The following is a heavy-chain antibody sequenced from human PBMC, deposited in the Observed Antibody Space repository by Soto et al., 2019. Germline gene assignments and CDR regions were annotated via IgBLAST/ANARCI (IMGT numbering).Heavy chain of an antibody. CDR2: ISGSGGST. Sequence: GGSLRLSCAASGFTFSSYAMSWVRQAPGKGLEWVSAISGSGGSTYYADSVKGRFNISRDNSKNTPYLQMNSLRAEDTAVYYCAKDRSSSGYYPPSYYFDYWGQGTLVTVSS. J-gene: IGHJ4*02. V-gene: IGHV3-23*01. CDR3: AKDRSSSGYYPPSYYFDY. D-gene: IGHD3-22*01. CDR1: GFTFSSYA.